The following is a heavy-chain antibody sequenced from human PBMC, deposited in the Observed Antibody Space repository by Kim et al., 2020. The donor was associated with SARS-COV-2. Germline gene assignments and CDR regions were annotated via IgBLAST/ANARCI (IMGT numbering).Heavy chain of an antibody. CDR2: IWDDGSST. J-gene: IGHJ6*01. D-gene: IGHD3-10*02. V-gene: IGHV3-33*01. CDR1: GFTLSNYG. CDR3: ARDVRGAAHSYYGIDV. Sequence: GGSLRLSCAASGFTLSNYGMFWVRQAPGKGLEWVAVIWDDGSSTYYADSVKGRFTISRDTSEKMVYLQMNGLRAEDTAVYYCARDVRGAAHSYYGIDVWGQGTPVTVSS.